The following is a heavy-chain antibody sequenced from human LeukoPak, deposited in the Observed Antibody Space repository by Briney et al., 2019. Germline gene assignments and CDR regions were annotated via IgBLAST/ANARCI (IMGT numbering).Heavy chain of an antibody. CDR2: IHYSGST. V-gene: IGHV4-59*13. CDR3: ARLTNYGSGNYYNDY. J-gene: IGHJ4*02. CDR1: GGSISSYY. Sequence: SETLSLTCTVSGGSISSYYWSWIRQPPGKGLEWIGYIHYSGSTSYNPSLRSRVTISVDTSKNQYSLKLSSVTAADTAVYYCARLTNYGSGNYYNDYWGQGTLVTVSS. D-gene: IGHD3-10*01.